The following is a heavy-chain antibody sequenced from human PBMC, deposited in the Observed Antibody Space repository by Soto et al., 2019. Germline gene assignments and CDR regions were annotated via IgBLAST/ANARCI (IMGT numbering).Heavy chain of an antibody. Sequence: QVQLVESGGGVVQPGRSLRLSCAASGFIFSNYVMYWVRQAPGKGLEWVAFMSYDGTTKYYADSVKGRFTISRDNSKNALYLQMNSLRPEDTAVYYCASEVLWSRYFDYWGQGTLVTVSS. V-gene: IGHV3-30-3*01. D-gene: IGHD3-10*01. J-gene: IGHJ4*02. CDR3: ASEVLWSRYFDY. CDR1: GFIFSNYV. CDR2: MSYDGTTK.